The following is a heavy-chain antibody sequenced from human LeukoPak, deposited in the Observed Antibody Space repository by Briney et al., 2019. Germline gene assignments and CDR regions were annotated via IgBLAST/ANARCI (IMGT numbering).Heavy chain of an antibody. D-gene: IGHD6-13*01. J-gene: IGHJ4*02. CDR3: GRIAAAAIADY. CDR2: IYYSGST. V-gene: IGHV4-39*01. Sequence: SETLSLTCTVSGGSVSSGSYYWGWIRQPPGKGLEWIGSIYYSGSTYYNPSLKSRVTISVDTSKSQFSLKLNSVTAADTAVYYCGRIAAAAIADYWGQGTLVTVSS. CDR1: GGSVSSGSYY.